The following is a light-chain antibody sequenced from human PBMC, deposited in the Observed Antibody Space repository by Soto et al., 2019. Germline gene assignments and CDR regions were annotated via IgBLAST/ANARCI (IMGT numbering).Light chain of an antibody. CDR3: QQYGSSPFT. J-gene: IGKJ5*01. V-gene: IGKV3-20*01. Sequence: EIVLTQSPGTLSLSPGERATLSCRASQSVSSSYLAWYQQKPGQAPRLLIYGASSRATGIPDRFSGSGSRTDFTLTISRLEPEDFAVYYCQQYGSSPFTLGQGTRLEIK. CDR2: GAS. CDR1: QSVSSSY.